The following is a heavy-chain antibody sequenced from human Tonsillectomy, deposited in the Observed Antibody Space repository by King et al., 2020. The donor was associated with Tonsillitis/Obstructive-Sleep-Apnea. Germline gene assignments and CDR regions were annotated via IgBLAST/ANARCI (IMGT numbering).Heavy chain of an antibody. CDR1: GFSLSTSGMC. Sequence: VTLKESGPALVKPIQTLTLTCTFSGFSLSTSGMCVSWIRQPPGKALEWLARIDWDDDKYYSTSLKTRLTISKDTSKNQVVLTMTNMDPVDTATYYCARSFPYYYGSGPYDAFYIWGQGTNGHRLF. J-gene: IGHJ3*02. CDR2: IDWDDDK. V-gene: IGHV2-70*11. D-gene: IGHD3-10*01. CDR3: ARSFPYYYGSGPYDAFYI.